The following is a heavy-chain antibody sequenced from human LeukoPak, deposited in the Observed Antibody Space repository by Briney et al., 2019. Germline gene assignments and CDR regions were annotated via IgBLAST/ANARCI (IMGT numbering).Heavy chain of an antibody. CDR3: ARAVYDILTGYYIDS. V-gene: IGHV3-30*04. Sequence: PAGALTLTCAASGCTFSSYAMHWLRRAPGKGLEWVGVISYDGRKKYNADSVKGGFTISRDNSKMTLYLQMNSLRAEDTGAYYCARAVYDILTGYYIDSWGQGTLVTVSS. D-gene: IGHD3-9*01. CDR2: ISYDGRKK. J-gene: IGHJ4*02. CDR1: GCTFSSYA.